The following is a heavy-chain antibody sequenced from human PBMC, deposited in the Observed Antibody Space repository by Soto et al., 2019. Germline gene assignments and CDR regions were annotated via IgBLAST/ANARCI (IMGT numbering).Heavy chain of an antibody. Sequence: QVQLVESGGGVVQPGRSLRLSCAASGFSFSSHCMHWVRQAPGKGLEWVAVIRYDGNDKYYADSVKGRFTISKDNSKNTRYLQMKTLRAEDTAVYYCTRELGDCFGGRCLSDYWGQGILFPVS. CDR3: TRELGDCFGGRCLSDY. V-gene: IGHV3-33*01. J-gene: IGHJ4*02. D-gene: IGHD2-15*01. CDR1: GFSFSSHC. CDR2: IRYDGNDK.